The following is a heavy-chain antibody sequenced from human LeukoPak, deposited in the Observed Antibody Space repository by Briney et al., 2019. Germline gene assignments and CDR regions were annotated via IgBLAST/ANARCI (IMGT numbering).Heavy chain of an antibody. CDR1: GFTFSSYA. CDR2: ISGSGGST. V-gene: IGHV3-23*01. CDR3: AKDLDEVAGSDYFDY. J-gene: IGHJ4*02. D-gene: IGHD6-19*01. Sequence: PGESLKISCAASGFTFSSYAMSWVRQAPGKGLEWVSAISGSGGSTYYADSVKGRFTISRDNSKNTLYLQMNSLRAEDTAVYYCAKDLDEVAGSDYFDYWGQGTLVTVSS.